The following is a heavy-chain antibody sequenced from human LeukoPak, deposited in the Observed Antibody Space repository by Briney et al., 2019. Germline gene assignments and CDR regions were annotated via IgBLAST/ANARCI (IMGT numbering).Heavy chain of an antibody. J-gene: IGHJ5*02. CDR3: ARGGWSLGYCSSSSCLDWFDP. D-gene: IGHD2-2*01. V-gene: IGHV1-2*02. CDR1: RYTFIDYY. CDR2: INPNSGGT. Sequence: ASVRVSCKASRYTFIDYYMHWVRQAPGQGLEWMGWINPNSGGTDYAQKFQGRVTMTRDTSISTAYMELSRLRSDDTAVYYCARGGWSLGYCSSSSCLDWFDPWGQGTLVTVSS.